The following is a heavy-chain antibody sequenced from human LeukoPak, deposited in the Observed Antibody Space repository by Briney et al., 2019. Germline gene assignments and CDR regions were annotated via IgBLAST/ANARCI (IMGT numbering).Heavy chain of an antibody. Sequence: GGSLRPSCAASGFTFSSYAMSWVRQAPGKGLERVSAISGSGGSTYYADSVKGRFTISRDNSKNTLYLQMNTLRAEDTAVYYCAKKGDHYGDYDLHNWFDPWGQGTLVTVSS. V-gene: IGHV3-23*01. CDR1: GFTFSSYA. J-gene: IGHJ5*02. CDR2: ISGSGGST. CDR3: AKKGDHYGDYDLHNWFDP. D-gene: IGHD4-17*01.